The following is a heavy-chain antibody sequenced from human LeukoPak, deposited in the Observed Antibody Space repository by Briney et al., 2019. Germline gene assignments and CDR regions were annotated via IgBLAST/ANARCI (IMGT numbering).Heavy chain of an antibody. CDR1: GDSMHSYY. V-gene: IGHV4-4*07. J-gene: IGHJ6*03. CDR3: AREKSGTLTRAYYYIDV. D-gene: IGHD1-26*01. CDR2: AYSGVNA. Sequence: PSETLSLTCTVSGDSMHSYYWSWIRQSPEKGLEWIGRAYSGVNAYYNPSLQSRVTISVYKSNNQFSLDLASVTAADTALYYCAREKSGTLTRAYYYIDVWGRGITVTVSS.